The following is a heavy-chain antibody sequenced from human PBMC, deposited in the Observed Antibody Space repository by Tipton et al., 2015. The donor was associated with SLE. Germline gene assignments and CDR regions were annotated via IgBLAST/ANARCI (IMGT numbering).Heavy chain of an antibody. CDR2: IYYTGST. J-gene: IGHJ5*01. CDR3: ARAPDLPAASDS. V-gene: IGHV4-31*03. CDR1: GGSIRSTNYY. D-gene: IGHD2-2*01. Sequence: TLSLTCTVSGGSIRSTNYYWSWIRQHPEKGLEWIGYIYYTGSTSYNPSLESRVTISVDTSKNQFSLRLTSVTAADSAVYFCARAPDLPAASDSWGQGTLVTVSS.